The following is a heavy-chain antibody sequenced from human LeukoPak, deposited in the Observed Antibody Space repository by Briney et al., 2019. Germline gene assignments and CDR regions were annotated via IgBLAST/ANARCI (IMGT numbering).Heavy chain of an antibody. V-gene: IGHV3-48*04. CDR2: INSGGDAT. CDR1: GFTFSIHN. CDR3: ARGAGRYGDYRDY. J-gene: IGHJ4*02. Sequence: GGSLRLSCAASGFTFSIHNMDWVRQAPGKGLEWISFINSGGDATHYADSVKGRFTISRDDAKNSLYMQMNSLTAEDTAVYYCARGAGRYGDYRDYWGQGTLVTVSS. D-gene: IGHD4-17*01.